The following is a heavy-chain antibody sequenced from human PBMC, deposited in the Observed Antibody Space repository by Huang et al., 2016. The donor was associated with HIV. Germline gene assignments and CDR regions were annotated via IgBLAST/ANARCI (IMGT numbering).Heavy chain of an antibody. CDR3: ARDSPYGSGRYCPLDF. J-gene: IGHJ4*02. V-gene: IGHV7-4-1*02. Sequence: QVQLVQSGSELKKPGASVKVSCKASGYSFTHYGLNWVRQAPGQGLEGMGWIRTNTGNPNYAQGFTGRFVFSLNISVTTAYLEINSLKAEDTAVYYCARDSPYGSGRYCPLDFWGQGTLVTVSS. CDR1: GYSFTHYG. CDR2: IRTNTGNP. D-gene: IGHD3-10*01.